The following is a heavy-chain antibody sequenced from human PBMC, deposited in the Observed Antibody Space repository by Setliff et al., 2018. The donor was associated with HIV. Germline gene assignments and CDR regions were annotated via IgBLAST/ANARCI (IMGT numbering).Heavy chain of an antibody. CDR1: GFTFSSYA. CDR2: ISGSGGST. V-gene: IGHV3-23*01. CDR3: ARENRYCSGGSCDWYFDL. D-gene: IGHD2-15*01. J-gene: IGHJ2*01. Sequence: GGSLRLSCAVSGFTFSSYAMSWVRQAPGKGLQWVSAISGSGGSTYYADSVKGRFTISRDSAKNTLDLQMNSLRAEDTAVYYCARENRYCSGGSCDWYFDLWGRGTLVTVSS.